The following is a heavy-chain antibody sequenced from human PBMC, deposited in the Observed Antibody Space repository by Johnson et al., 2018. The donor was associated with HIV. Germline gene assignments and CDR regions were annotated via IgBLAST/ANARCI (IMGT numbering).Heavy chain of an antibody. CDR3: AREGNYYDSSSHVFDI. CDR1: GFTFSYYS. V-gene: IGHV3-30-3*01. CDR2: ISHDGSNK. D-gene: IGHD3-22*01. Sequence: QVQLVEYGGGVVKTGRSLRLSCAASGFTFSYYSMHWVRQAPGKGLEWVAVISHDGSNKYYADSVRGRFTISRDKSRNTLYLQMNSLRAEDTAVHYCAREGNYYDSSSHVFDIWGQGTMVTVSS. J-gene: IGHJ3*02.